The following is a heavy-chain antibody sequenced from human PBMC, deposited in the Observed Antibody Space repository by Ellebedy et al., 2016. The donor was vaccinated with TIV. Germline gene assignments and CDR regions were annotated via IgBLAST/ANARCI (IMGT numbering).Heavy chain of an antibody. D-gene: IGHD1-26*01. Sequence: SGPTLVKPTQTLTLTCTFSGFSLSTSGMCVSWIRQPPGKALEWLARIDWDDDKYYSTSLKTRLTISKDTSKNQVVLTMTNMDPVDTATYYCARIPTGGSYSDAFDYWGQGTLVTVSS. CDR1: GFSLSTSGMC. CDR3: ARIPTGGSYSDAFDY. J-gene: IGHJ4*02. CDR2: IDWDDDK. V-gene: IGHV2-70*11.